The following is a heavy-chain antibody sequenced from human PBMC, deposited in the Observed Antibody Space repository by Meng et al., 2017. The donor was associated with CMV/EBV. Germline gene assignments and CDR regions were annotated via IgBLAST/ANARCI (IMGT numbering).Heavy chain of an antibody. CDR2: IIPIFGTA. V-gene: IGHV1-69*05. CDR3: ARESGGYCSSTSCPIDY. D-gene: IGHD2-2*01. J-gene: IGHJ4*02. Sequence: SVKVSCKASGYTFTSYAISWVRQAPGQGLEWMGGIIPIFGTANYAQKFQGRVTITTDESTSTAYMELSSLRSEDTAVYYCARESGGYCSSTSCPIDYWGQGTLVTVSS. CDR1: GYTFTSYA.